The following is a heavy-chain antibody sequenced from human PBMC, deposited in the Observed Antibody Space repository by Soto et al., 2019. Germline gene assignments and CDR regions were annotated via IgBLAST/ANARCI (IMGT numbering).Heavy chain of an antibody. CDR3: ARVLLWRYRGSGEP. CDR1: GGSISSYY. Sequence: PSETLYLTFTVSGGSISSYYWSWIRQPPGKGLEWIGYIYYSGSTNYNPSLKSRVTISVDTSKNQFSLKLSSVTAADTAVYYCARVLLWRYRGSGEPWGQGPLV. V-gene: IGHV4-59*01. J-gene: IGHJ5*02. D-gene: IGHD3-3*01. CDR2: IYYSGST.